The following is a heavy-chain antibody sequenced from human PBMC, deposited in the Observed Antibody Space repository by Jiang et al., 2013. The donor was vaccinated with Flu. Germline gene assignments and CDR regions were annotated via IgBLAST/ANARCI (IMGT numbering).Heavy chain of an antibody. D-gene: IGHD6-13*01. Sequence: GSGLVKPSQTLSLTCTVSGGSISSGGYYWSWIRQHPGKGLEWIGYIYYSGSTYYNPSLKSRVTISVDTSKNQFSLKLSSVTAADTAVYYCARCGSSWPEEQYYFDYWGQGTLVTGLL. CDR3: ARCGSSWPEEQYYFDY. CDR1: GGSISSGGYY. J-gene: IGHJ4*02. V-gene: IGHV4-31*03. CDR2: IYYSGST.